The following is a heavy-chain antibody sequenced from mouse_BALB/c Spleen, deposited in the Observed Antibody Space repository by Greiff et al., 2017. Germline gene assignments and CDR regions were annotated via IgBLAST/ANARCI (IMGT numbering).Heavy chain of an antibody. CDR2: IYPGDGDT. CDR3: ARGEITTRDYCDY. CDR1: GYTFTSYW. V-gene: IGHV1-87*01. J-gene: IGHJ2*01. Sequence: QVQLKESGAELARPGASVKLSCKASGYTFTSYWMQWVKQRPGQGLEWIGAIYPGDGDTRYTQKFKGKATLTADKTSSTAYMQLSSLASEASAVYYCARGEITTRDYCDYWGKGTTLTVSA. D-gene: IGHD2-4*01.